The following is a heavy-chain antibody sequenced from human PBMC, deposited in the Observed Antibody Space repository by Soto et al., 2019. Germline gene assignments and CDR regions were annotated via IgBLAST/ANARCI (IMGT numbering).Heavy chain of an antibody. CDR3: HGYGY. CDR2: IYSGGTT. J-gene: IGHJ4*02. CDR1: GFTVSSTNY. V-gene: IGHV3-53*01. Sequence: EVQVVESGGGLIQPGGSLRLSCVVSGFTVSSTNYMSWVRQAPGKGLEWVSVIYSGGTTFYSDTVKGRFTISRDNSKNTLYRQMNSLRAEDTAVYYCHGYGYWGQGTLVTVSS. D-gene: IGHD5-12*01.